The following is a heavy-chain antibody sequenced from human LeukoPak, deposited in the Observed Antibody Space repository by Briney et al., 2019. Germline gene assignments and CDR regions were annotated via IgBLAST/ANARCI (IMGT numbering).Heavy chain of an antibody. D-gene: IGHD1-26*01. V-gene: IGHV3-7*01. CDR3: ARDKWELLPDI. CDR2: IKQDGSEK. Sequence: GGSLRLSCAASGLTFSSYWMSWVRQAPGKGLEWVANIKQDGSEKYYVGSVKGRFTISRDNAKNSLYLQMNSLRAEDTAVYYCARDKWELLPDIWGQGTMVTVSS. CDR1: GLTFSSYW. J-gene: IGHJ3*02.